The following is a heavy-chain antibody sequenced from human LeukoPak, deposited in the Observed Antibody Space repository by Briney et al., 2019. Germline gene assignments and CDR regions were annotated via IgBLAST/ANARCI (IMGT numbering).Heavy chain of an antibody. J-gene: IGHJ3*02. V-gene: IGHV5-51*01. Sequence: GESLKISGKGSGYSFTSYWNGWVRQMPGKGLEWMGIIYPGDSDTRYSPSLQGQVTISADKSISTAYLQWSSLKASDTAMYYCARKYWHHAFDIWGQGTMVTVSS. CDR2: IYPGDSDT. D-gene: IGHD2-8*02. CDR3: ARKYWHHAFDI. CDR1: GYSFTSYW.